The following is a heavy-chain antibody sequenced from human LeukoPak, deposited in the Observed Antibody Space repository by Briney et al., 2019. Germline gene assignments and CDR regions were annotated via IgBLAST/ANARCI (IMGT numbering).Heavy chain of an antibody. V-gene: IGHV1-18*01. Sequence: RASVKVSCKASGYTFTSYGISWVRQAPGQGLEWMGWISAYNGNTNYAQKLQGRVTMTTDTSTSTAYMELRSLRSDDTAVYYCARSTDTTTMGPLRHYYYYYYMDVWGKGTTVTVSS. CDR1: GYTFTSYG. CDR2: ISAYNGNT. J-gene: IGHJ6*03. CDR3: ARSTDTTTMGPLRHYYYYYYMDV. D-gene: IGHD4-23*01.